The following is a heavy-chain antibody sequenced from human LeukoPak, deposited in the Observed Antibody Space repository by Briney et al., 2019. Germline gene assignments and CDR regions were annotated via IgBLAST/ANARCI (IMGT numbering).Heavy chain of an antibody. Sequence: GESLRLSCAASGFTFTTYWMSWVRQAPGKGLECVANIKQDGTEKYYVGSVKGRFTISRDNSKYTLSLQMNSLRTEDTAVYYCAKVDNWKYGHHDFWGQGTLVTVSS. D-gene: IGHD1-1*01. CDR2: IKQDGTEK. J-gene: IGHJ4*02. V-gene: IGHV3-7*03. CDR3: AKVDNWKYGHHDF. CDR1: GFTFTTYW.